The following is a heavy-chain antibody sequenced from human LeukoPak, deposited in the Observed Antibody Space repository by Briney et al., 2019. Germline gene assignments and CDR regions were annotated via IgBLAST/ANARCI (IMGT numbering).Heavy chain of an antibody. V-gene: IGHV1-69*04. CDR2: IIPILGIA. D-gene: IGHD3-10*01. J-gene: IGHJ3*02. CDR3: ARESPYYYGSGSYYKVGAFDI. Sequence: GASVKVSCKASGGTFSSYAISWVRQAPGQGLEWMGRIIPILGIANYAQKFQGRVTITADKSTSTAYMELSSLRSEDTAVYYCARESPYYYGSGSYYKVGAFDIWGQGTMVTVSS. CDR1: GGTFSSYA.